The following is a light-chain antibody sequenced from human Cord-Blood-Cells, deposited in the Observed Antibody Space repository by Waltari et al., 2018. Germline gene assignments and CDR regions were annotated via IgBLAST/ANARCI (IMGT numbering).Light chain of an antibody. V-gene: IGLV1-51*01. CDR1: SSDVGSYNL. Sequence: QSALTQPASVSGSPGQSITISCTGTSSDVGSYNLVSWYQQHPGTAPKLLIYDNNKRPSGIPDRFSGSKSGTSTTLGITGLQTGDEADYYCGTWDSSLSAGVFGGGTKLTVL. CDR2: DNN. CDR3: GTWDSSLSAGV. J-gene: IGLJ3*02.